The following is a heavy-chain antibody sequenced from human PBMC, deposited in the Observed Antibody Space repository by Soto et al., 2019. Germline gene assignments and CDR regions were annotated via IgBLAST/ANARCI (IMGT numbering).Heavy chain of an antibody. Sequence: QITLKESGPTLVKPTQTLTLTCTFSGFSLSTSGVGVGWIRQPPGKALEWLALIYWNDDKRYSPSLKSRLTIPKDTSKNQVVLTMTNMDPVDTATYYCAHTLRGVVVIINDWYFDLWGRGTLVTVSS. CDR3: AHTLRGVVVIINDWYFDL. J-gene: IGHJ2*01. V-gene: IGHV2-5*01. CDR1: GFSLSTSGVG. D-gene: IGHD3-22*01. CDR2: IYWNDDK.